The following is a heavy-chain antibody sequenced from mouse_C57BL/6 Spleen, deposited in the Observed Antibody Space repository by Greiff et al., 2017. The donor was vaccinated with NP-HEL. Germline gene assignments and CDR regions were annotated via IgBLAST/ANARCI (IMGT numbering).Heavy chain of an antibody. V-gene: IGHV1-69*01. CDR3: ARLDTTVVAHDY. CDR1: GYTFTSYW. CDR2: IDPSDSYT. D-gene: IGHD1-1*01. J-gene: IGHJ2*01. Sequence: QVQLQQPGAELVMPGASVKLSCKASGYTFTSYWMHWVKQRPGQGLEWIGEIDPSDSYTNYNQKFKGKSTLTVDKSSSTAYMQLSSLTSEDSAVHYCARLDTTVVAHDYWGQGTTLTVSS.